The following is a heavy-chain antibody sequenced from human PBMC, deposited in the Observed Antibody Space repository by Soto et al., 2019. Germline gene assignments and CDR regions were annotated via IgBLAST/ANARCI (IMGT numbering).Heavy chain of an antibody. J-gene: IGHJ6*03. Sequence: SQTLSLTCAISGYSVSSNSAAWNWIRQSPSRGLEWLGRTYYRSKWYNDYAVSVKSRITINPDTSKNQFSLQLNSVTPEDTAVYYCARDRYSSSWYVDYYYYMDVWGKGTTVTVSS. CDR2: TYYRSKWYN. CDR1: GYSVSSNSAA. CDR3: ARDRYSSSWYVDYYYYMDV. D-gene: IGHD6-13*01. V-gene: IGHV6-1*01.